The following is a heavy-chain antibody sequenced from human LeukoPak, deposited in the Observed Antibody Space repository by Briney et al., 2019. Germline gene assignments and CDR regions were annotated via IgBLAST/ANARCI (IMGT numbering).Heavy chain of an antibody. CDR1: GGSFSGAY. Sequence: SETLSLTCAVYGGSFSGAYWSWIRQPPGKGLEWIGEINHSESTDYNPSLKSRVTISVDTSKNQFSLKLSSVTAADTAVYYCASYMTTVTTQGWFDPWGQGTLVTVSS. CDR2: INHSEST. CDR3: ASYMTTVTTQGWFDP. V-gene: IGHV4-34*01. J-gene: IGHJ5*02. D-gene: IGHD4-17*01.